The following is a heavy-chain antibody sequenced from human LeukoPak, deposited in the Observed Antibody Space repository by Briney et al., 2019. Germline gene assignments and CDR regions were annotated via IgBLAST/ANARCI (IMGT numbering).Heavy chain of an antibody. CDR1: GFTFSSYE. CDR3: ARVGYSYGLDYFDY. V-gene: IGHV3-48*03. CDR2: ISSSGSTM. Sequence: GGSLRLSCGASGFTFSSYEMDWVRQAPGKGLEWVSYISSSGSTMYYSDSVKGRFTISRDNAKNSLYLQMNSLRAEDTAVYYCARVGYSYGLDYFDYWGQGNLVTVSS. J-gene: IGHJ4*02. D-gene: IGHD5-18*01.